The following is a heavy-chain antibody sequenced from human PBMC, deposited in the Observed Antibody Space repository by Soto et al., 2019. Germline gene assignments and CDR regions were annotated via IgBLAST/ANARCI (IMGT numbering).Heavy chain of an antibody. Sequence: VQVVQSEAEAKQPGSSVKLSCKVSGVTFSNAAFSWVRQAPGQGLEWMGGIIPIFGGAKYAQKFQARVKITADEMTDIGYMGVTSLRIDDTAVYFCARDGEDRHQAGTTVYFGMDVWGQGTIVTVSS. D-gene: IGHD1-1*01. CDR3: ARDGEDRHQAGTTVYFGMDV. J-gene: IGHJ6*02. CDR1: GVTFSNAA. V-gene: IGHV1-69*01. CDR2: IIPIFGGA.